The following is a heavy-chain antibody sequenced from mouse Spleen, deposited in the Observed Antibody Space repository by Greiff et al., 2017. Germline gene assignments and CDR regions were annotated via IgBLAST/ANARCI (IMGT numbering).Heavy chain of an antibody. Sequence: QVQLKESAAELARPGASVKMSCKASGYTFTSYTMHWVKQRPGQGLEWIGYINPSSGYTEYNQKFKDKTTLTADKSSSTAYMQLSSLTSEDSAVYYCARRGNYRYWGQGTTLTVSS. CDR2: INPSSGYT. J-gene: IGHJ2*01. CDR1: GYTFTSYT. D-gene: IGHD2-1*01. V-gene: IGHV1-4*02. CDR3: ARRGNYRY.